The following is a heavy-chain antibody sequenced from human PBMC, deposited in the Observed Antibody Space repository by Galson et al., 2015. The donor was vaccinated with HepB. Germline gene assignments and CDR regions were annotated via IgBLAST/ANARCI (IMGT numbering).Heavy chain of an antibody. Sequence: SVKVSCKASGYTFTSYAMNWVRQAPGQGLEWMGWINTNTGNPTYAQGFTGRFVFSLDTSVSTAYLQISSLKAEDTAVYYCARDPSGYSYYYYYYGMDVWGQGTTVTVSS. J-gene: IGHJ6*02. V-gene: IGHV7-4-1*02. D-gene: IGHD5-18*01. CDR2: INTNTGNP. CDR3: ARDPSGYSYYYYYYGMDV. CDR1: GYTFTSYA.